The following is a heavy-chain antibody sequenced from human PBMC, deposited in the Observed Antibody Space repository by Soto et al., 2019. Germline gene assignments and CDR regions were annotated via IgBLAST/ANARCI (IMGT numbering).Heavy chain of an antibody. J-gene: IGHJ4*02. V-gene: IGHV5-51*01. CDR3: ARHSYYYDSSGYFPFDY. CDR1: GYSFPIYW. D-gene: IGHD3-22*01. Sequence: PGESLKISCEGSGYSFPIYWIGWVRQMPGKGLEWMGIIYPGDSDTRYSPSFQGQVTISADKSISTAYLQWSSLKASDTAMYYCARHSYYYDSSGYFPFDYWGQGTLVTAPQ. CDR2: IYPGDSDT.